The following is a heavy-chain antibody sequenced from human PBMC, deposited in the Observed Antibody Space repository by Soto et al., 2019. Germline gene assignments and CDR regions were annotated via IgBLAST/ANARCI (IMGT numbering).Heavy chain of an antibody. CDR1: GYTFPSYG. Sequence: ASGQVSYKASGYTFPSYGISWVRQAPGQGLEWMGWISAYNGKTNYAQKLQGRVTMNTDTYTSTAYMELRSLRSDETAVYYCGRAVSVALGRFHPWGQATPVPVSS. CDR3: GRAVSVALGRFHP. D-gene: IGHD6-19*01. V-gene: IGHV1-18*04. CDR2: ISAYNGKT. J-gene: IGHJ5*02.